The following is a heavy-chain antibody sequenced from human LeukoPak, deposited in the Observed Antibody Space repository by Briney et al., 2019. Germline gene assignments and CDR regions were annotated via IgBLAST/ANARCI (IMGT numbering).Heavy chain of an antibody. V-gene: IGHV3-7*01. Sequence: GGSLRLSCAASGFTFSSYSMNWVRQAPGKGLEWVANIKQDGSEKYYVDSVKGRFTISRDNAKNSLYLQMNSLRAEDTAVYYCARDRLQWLGYDAFDIWGQGTMVTVSS. J-gene: IGHJ3*02. CDR1: GFTFSSYS. D-gene: IGHD6-19*01. CDR2: IKQDGSEK. CDR3: ARDRLQWLGYDAFDI.